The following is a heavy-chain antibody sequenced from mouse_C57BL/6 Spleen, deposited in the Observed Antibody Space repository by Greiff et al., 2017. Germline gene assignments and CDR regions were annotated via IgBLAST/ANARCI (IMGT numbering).Heavy chain of an antibody. CDR2: IHPNSGST. V-gene: IGHV1-64*01. Sequence: QVQLQQPGAELVKPGASVKLSCKASGYTFTSYWMHWVKQRPGQGLEWIGMIHPNSGSTNYNEKFKSKATLTVDKSYSTAYMQLSSLTSEDSAVYYCARRVVAHYAMDYWGQGTSVTVSS. D-gene: IGHD1-1*01. CDR1: GYTFTSYW. CDR3: ARRVVAHYAMDY. J-gene: IGHJ4*01.